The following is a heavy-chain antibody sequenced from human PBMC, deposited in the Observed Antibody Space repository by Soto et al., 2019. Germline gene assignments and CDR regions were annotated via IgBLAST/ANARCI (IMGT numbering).Heavy chain of an antibody. Sequence: EGQLVESGGGLVQPGGSLRLSCAASGITFISYWMHWVRQVPGKGLVWVAHINSDGSTTTYADSAKGRFTISRDNAKSTLDLQMNGLRAEDTAVYYCARGSVGANFDYWGQGTLVTVSS. V-gene: IGHV3-74*03. CDR1: GITFISYW. CDR2: INSDGSTT. J-gene: IGHJ4*02. D-gene: IGHD1-26*01. CDR3: ARGSVGANFDY.